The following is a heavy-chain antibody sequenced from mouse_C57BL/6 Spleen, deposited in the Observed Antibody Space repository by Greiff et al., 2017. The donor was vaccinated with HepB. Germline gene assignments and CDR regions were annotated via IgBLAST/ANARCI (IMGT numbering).Heavy chain of an antibody. D-gene: IGHD3-2*02. CDR2: IDPSDSYT. Sequence: QVQLQQPGAELVKPGASVKLSCKASGYTFTSYWMQWVKQRPGQGLEWIGEIDPSDSYTNYNQKFKGKATLTVDTTSITAYMQLSSLTSEESAVYYCARLDSSGFFPFAYWGQGTLVTVSA. V-gene: IGHV1-50*01. CDR1: GYTFTSYW. J-gene: IGHJ3*01. CDR3: ARLDSSGFFPFAY.